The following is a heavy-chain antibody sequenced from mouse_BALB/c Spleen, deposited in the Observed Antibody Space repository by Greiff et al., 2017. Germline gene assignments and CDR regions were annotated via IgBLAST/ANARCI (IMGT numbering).Heavy chain of an antibody. V-gene: IGHV5-6*01. CDR3: AREGSPYAMDY. J-gene: IGHJ4*01. CDR1: GFTFSSYG. Sequence: EVKLMESGGDLVKPGGSLKLSCAASGFTFSSYGMSWVRQTPDKRLEWVATISSGGSYTYYPDSVKGRFTISRDNAKNTLYLQMSSLKSEDTAMYYCAREGSPYAMDYWGQGTSVTASS. CDR2: ISSGGSYT.